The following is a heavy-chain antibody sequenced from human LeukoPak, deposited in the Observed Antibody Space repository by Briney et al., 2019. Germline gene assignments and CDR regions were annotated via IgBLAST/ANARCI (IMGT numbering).Heavy chain of an antibody. CDR3: ARYVDTAMVTGYYYMDV. V-gene: IGHV4-4*07. Sequence: SETLSLTCTVSGGSINSYYWSWIRQPAGKGLEWIGRIYTSGSTNYNPSLKSRVTISVDKSKNQFSLKLSSVTAADTAVYYRARYVDTAMVTGYYYMDVWGKGTTVTVSS. D-gene: IGHD5-18*01. J-gene: IGHJ6*03. CDR2: IYTSGST. CDR1: GGSINSYY.